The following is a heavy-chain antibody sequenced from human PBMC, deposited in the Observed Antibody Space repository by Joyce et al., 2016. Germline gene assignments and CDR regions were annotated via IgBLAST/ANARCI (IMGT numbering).Heavy chain of an antibody. CDR1: GLTLSNYG. CDR3: AKILTATYSSGWFLDY. Sequence: QVQLVESGGGVVQPGRSLRLSCAASGLTLSNYGVHWVRQAPGKGLEWVAVISYDGLYKYYVDSVKGRFTSSRDNSKNTVFLEMNSLRAEDTAVYYCAKILTATYSSGWFLDYWGQGTLVTVSS. D-gene: IGHD6-25*01. CDR2: ISYDGLYK. V-gene: IGHV3-30*18. J-gene: IGHJ4*02.